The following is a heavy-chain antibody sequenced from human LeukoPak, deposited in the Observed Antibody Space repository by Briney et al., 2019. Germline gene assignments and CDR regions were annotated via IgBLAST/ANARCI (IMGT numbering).Heavy chain of an antibody. J-gene: IGHJ4*02. CDR1: GFTFSSYS. CDR3: ARDRAVEMATIFDY. V-gene: IGHV3-21*01. CDR2: ISSSSSYI. D-gene: IGHD5-24*01. Sequence: GGSLRLSCAASGFTFSSYSMNWVHQAPGKGLEWVSSISSSSSYIYYADSVKGRFTISRDNAKNSLYLQMNILRAEDTAVYYCARDRAVEMATIFDYWGQGTLVTVSS.